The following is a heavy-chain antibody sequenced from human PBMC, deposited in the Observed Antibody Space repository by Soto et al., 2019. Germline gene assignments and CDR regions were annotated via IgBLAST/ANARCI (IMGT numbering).Heavy chain of an antibody. CDR2: ISSSSSYI. V-gene: IGHV3-21*01. J-gene: IGHJ6*02. Sequence: GSLRLSFAASGFTFSSYSMNWVRQAPGKGLEWVSSISSSSSYIYYADSVKGRFTISRDNAKNSLYLQMNSLRAEDTAVYYCARGTPAGGVLWFGELSSTYYYYGMDVWGQGTTVTVSS. CDR1: GFTFSSYS. CDR3: ARGTPAGGVLWFGELSSTYYYYGMDV. D-gene: IGHD3-10*01.